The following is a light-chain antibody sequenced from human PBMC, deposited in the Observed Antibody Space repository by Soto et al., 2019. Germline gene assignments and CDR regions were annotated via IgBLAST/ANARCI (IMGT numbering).Light chain of an antibody. V-gene: IGLV1-44*01. CDR3: AAWDDSLNRYV. Sequence: VLTQPPSASGTPGQRVTISCSGSSSNIGSNTVNWYQQLPGTAPKLLIYSNNQRPSGVPDRFSGSKSGTSASLAISGLQSEDEADYYCAAWDDSLNRYVFGTGTKVTVL. CDR1: SSNIGSNT. J-gene: IGLJ1*01. CDR2: SNN.